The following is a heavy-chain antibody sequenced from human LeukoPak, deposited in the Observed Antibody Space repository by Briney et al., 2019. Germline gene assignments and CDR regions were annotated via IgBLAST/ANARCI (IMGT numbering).Heavy chain of an antibody. J-gene: IGHJ4*02. CDR2: ISGSGGSR. V-gene: IGHV3-23*01. CDR3: AKYEPRYFDWLLVFDY. D-gene: IGHD3-9*01. Sequence: GGSLRLSCAASGFTFSSYGMSWVRQAPGKGLEWVSVISGSGGSRYYADSVKGRFTISRDNSKNTLYLQMNSLRAEDTAVYYCAKYEPRYFDWLLVFDYWGQGTLVTVSS. CDR1: GFTFSSYG.